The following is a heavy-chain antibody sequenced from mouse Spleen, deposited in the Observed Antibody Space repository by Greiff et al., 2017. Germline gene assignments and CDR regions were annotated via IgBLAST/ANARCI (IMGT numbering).Heavy chain of an antibody. Sequence: QVQLQQPGAELVMPGASVKLSCKASGYTFTSYWMHWVKQRPGQGLEWIGEIDPSDSYTNYNQKFKGKATLTVDKSSSTAYMQLSSLTSEDSAVYYCARRDYRYEAWFAYWGQGTLVTVSA. CDR1: GYTFTSYW. J-gene: IGHJ3*01. CDR3: ARRDYRYEAWFAY. CDR2: IDPSDSYT. D-gene: IGHD2-14*01. V-gene: IGHV1-69*01.